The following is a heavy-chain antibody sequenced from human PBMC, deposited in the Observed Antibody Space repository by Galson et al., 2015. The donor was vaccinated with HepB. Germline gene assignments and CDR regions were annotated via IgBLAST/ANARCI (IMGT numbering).Heavy chain of an antibody. V-gene: IGHV3-7*03. CDR3: AGDKTGVAGNWSPFDY. CDR2: IKQDESEK. J-gene: IGHJ4*02. CDR1: GFTFSNYW. Sequence: SLRLSCAASGFTFSNYWMGWVRQAPGKGLEWVANIKQDESEKYYVDSVKGRFTISRDNAKNSLYLQMNSLRAEDTAVYYCAGDKTGVAGNWSPFDYWGQGTLVTVSS. D-gene: IGHD6-19*01.